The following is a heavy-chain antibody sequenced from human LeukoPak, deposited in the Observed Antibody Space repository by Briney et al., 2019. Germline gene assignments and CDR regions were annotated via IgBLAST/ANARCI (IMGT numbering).Heavy chain of an antibody. CDR2: VRYSGIT. V-gene: IGHV4-39*01. Sequence: SETLSLACTVSGGSLSSTSDYWGWIRQPPGKGLEWIGSVRYSGITYYSPSLKSRLTMSVDTSRNQFSLKLSSVTATDTAVYFCARHYYDSSGYRRDYYFDYWGQGTLVTVSS. D-gene: IGHD3-22*01. CDR1: GGSLSSTSDY. J-gene: IGHJ4*02. CDR3: ARHYYDSSGYRRDYYFDY.